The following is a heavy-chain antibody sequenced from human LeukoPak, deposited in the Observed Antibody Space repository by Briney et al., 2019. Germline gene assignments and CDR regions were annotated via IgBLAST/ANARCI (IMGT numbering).Heavy chain of an antibody. CDR3: ARDRLWDSSGYYGSYWFDP. CDR1: GGSICSGGYY. J-gene: IGHJ5*02. CDR2: IYYSGST. Sequence: SETLSLTCTVSGGSICSGGYYWSWIRQHPGKGLEWIGYIYYSGSTYYNPSLKSRVTISVDTSKNQFSLKLSSVTAADTAVYYCARDRLWDSSGYYGSYWFDPWGQGTLVTVSS. D-gene: IGHD3-22*01. V-gene: IGHV4-31*03.